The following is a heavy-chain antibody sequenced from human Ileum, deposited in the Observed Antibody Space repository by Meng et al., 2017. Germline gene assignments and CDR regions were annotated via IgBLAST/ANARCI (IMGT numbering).Heavy chain of an antibody. J-gene: IGHJ4*02. CDR3: AKNGTYCLES. CDR1: GGPICGGTW. Sequence: DPAARLVRRPATLPLACAVFGGPICGGTWGLWFRQPPGQGRHWIGLFHPGSGAAYNPSLETRVTISVDTSKNQFSLELTSVTAADTAVYYCAKNGTYCLESWGQGTLVTVSS. D-gene: IGHD1-26*01. CDR2: FHPGSGA. V-gene: IGHV4-4*03.